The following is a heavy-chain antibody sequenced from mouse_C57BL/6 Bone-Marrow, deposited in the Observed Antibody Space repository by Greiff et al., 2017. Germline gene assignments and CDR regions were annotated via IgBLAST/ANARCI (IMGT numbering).Heavy chain of an antibody. J-gene: IGHJ2*01. D-gene: IGHD2-5*01. CDR2: IYPGSGNT. V-gene: IGHV1-76*01. Sequence: PLPQSGAELVRPGASVKLSCQASGYPFTDYYINWVKQRPGQGLEWIARIYPGSGNTYYNEKFKGKATLTADKSSRTAYMQRSSLTSEDSAVYFCARSYIELYSKFDYWGQGTTLTVSS. CDR1: GYPFTDYY. CDR3: ARSYIELYSKFDY.